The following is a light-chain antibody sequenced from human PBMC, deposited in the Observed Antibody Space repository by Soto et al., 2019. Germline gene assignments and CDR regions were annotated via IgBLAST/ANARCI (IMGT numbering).Light chain of an antibody. J-gene: IGKJ1*01. CDR2: GAY. CDR3: QQYMSSVT. CDR1: QSVDSTF. Sequence: EIVLTQSPGSLSLSPGERATLSCRASQSVDSTFFAWYQKKPGQAPRLLIYGAYKRATGVPDRFSGSGSGTDFTLIISRLEPEDFAVYYCQQYMSSVTFGQGTKVEIK. V-gene: IGKV3-20*01.